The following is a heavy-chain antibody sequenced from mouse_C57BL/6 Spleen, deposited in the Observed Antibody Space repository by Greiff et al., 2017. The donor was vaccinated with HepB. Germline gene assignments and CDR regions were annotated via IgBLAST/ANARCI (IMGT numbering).Heavy chain of an antibody. V-gene: IGHV1-81*01. Sequence: VKLQQSGAELARPGASVKLSCKASGYTFTSYGISWVKQRTGQGLEWIGEIYPRSGNTYYNEKFKGKATLTADKSSSTAYMVLRSLTSEDSAVYFCAREGAYGSREYFDVWGTGTTVTVSS. D-gene: IGHD1-1*01. CDR1: GYTFTSYG. J-gene: IGHJ1*03. CDR2: IYPRSGNT. CDR3: AREGAYGSREYFDV.